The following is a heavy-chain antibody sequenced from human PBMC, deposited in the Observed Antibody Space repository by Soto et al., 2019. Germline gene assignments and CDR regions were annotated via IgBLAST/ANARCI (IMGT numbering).Heavy chain of an antibody. CDR3: ARPGIHCSSTSCQNFDY. Sequence: SEALSLTCTVSGGSISRSSYYWGWIRQAPGKGLEWIGSIYYSGSTYYNPSLKSRVTISVDTSKNQFSLKLSSVTAADTAVYYCARPGIHCSSTSCQNFDYWGQGPLVTVSS. J-gene: IGHJ4*02. D-gene: IGHD2-2*01. V-gene: IGHV4-39*01. CDR1: GGSISRSSYY. CDR2: IYYSGST.